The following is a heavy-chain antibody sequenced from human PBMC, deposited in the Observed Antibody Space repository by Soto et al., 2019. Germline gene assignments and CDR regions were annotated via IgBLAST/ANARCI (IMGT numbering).Heavy chain of an antibody. J-gene: IGHJ5*02. CDR3: ARVVRERLPHGGSDDMLSGYSPLCFDP. D-gene: IGHD3-9*01. CDR1: GGSISSGGYY. CDR2: IYYSGST. Sequence: QVQLQESGPGLVKPSQTLSLTCTVSGGSISSGGYYWSWIRQHPGKGLEWIGYIYYSGSTYYNPSLKSRFTISVDTSKSQSSLKLSSVTGADTAVYYCARVVRERLPHGGSDDMLSGYSPLCFDPWCQGTLVSVCS. V-gene: IGHV4-31*03.